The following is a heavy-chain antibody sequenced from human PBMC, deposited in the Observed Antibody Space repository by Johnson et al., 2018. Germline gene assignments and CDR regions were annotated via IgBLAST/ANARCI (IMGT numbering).Heavy chain of an antibody. CDR2: INIDESNT. D-gene: IGHD1-14*01. V-gene: IGHV3-74*02. CDR3: ARARSRTSGGYGMDV. Sequence: EVQLVESGGGLVQPGGSLRLSCVASEFTFSSYWMNWVRQVPGKGLMWVSRINIDESNTSYADSVKGRFTISRDNAKNTLYLQMNSLRDEDTAVYYWARARSRTSGGYGMDVWGQGTTVTVSS. J-gene: IGHJ6*02. CDR1: EFTFSSYW.